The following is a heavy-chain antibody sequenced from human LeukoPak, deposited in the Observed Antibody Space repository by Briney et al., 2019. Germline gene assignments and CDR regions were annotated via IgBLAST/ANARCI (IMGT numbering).Heavy chain of an antibody. CDR3: ARVPSGGDRFDP. Sequence: ASVKVSCKASGYTLTGYYMHWVRQAPGQGLEWMGWINPNSGNTGYAQKFQGRVTITRNTSINTAYMELSSLRSEDTAVYYCARVPSGGDRFDPWGQGTLVTVSS. V-gene: IGHV1-8*03. CDR1: GYTLTGYY. CDR2: INPNSGNT. D-gene: IGHD3-16*01. J-gene: IGHJ5*02.